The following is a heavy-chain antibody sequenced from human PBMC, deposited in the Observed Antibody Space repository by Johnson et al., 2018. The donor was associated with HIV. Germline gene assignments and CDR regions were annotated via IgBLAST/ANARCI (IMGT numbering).Heavy chain of an antibody. CDR3: AREVRYTSWSFDI. J-gene: IGHJ3*02. CDR2: ISSSGSTI. D-gene: IGHD6-19*01. Sequence: QMQLVESGGDLVKAGGSLRLSCAASGSTFSDYYMSWIRQAPGKGLEWVSYISSSGSTIYYADSVKGRFTISRDNAKKSQYLQMNSLRAEDTAVYYCAREVRYTSWSFDIWGQGTMVTVSS. CDR1: GSTFSDYY. V-gene: IGHV3-11*04.